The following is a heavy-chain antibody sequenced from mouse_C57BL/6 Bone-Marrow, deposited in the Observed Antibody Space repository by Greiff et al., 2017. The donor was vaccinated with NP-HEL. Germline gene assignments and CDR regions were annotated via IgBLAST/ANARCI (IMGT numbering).Heavy chain of an antibody. CDR3: ARGPYYYGSRWYFDV. V-gene: IGHV1-26*01. D-gene: IGHD1-1*01. J-gene: IGHJ1*03. CDR2: INPNNGGT. Sequence: VQLQQSGPELVKPGASVKISCKASGYTFTDYYMNWVKQSHGKSLEWIGDINPNNGGTSYNQKFKGKATLTVDKSSSTAYMELRSLTSEDSAVYYCARGPYYYGSRWYFDVWGTGTTVTVSS. CDR1: GYTFTDYY.